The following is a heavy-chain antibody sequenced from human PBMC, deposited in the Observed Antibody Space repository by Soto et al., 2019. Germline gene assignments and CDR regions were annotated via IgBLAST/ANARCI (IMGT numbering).Heavy chain of an antibody. Sequence: LKISCKGSGYNFTSYWINWVRQMPGKGLEWMGKIDPSDSNTNFSPSFQGHVSISVDKSISTAYLQWSSLTASDTAMYYCARRRGDYFDYWGQGTPVTVSS. J-gene: IGHJ4*02. V-gene: IGHV5-10-1*01. CDR1: GYNFTSYW. CDR3: ARRRGDYFDY. D-gene: IGHD3-16*01. CDR2: IDPSDSNT.